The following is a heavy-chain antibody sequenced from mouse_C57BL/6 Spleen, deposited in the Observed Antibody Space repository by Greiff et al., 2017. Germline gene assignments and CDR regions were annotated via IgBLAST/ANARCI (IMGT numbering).Heavy chain of an antibody. CDR1: GYTFTSYW. CDR3: ARRGYSNPFAY. D-gene: IGHD2-5*01. J-gene: IGHJ3*01. CDR2: IDPSDSYT. V-gene: IGHV1-50*01. Sequence: VQLQQPGAELVKPGASVKLSCKASGYTFTSYWMQWVKQRPGQGLEWIGEIDPSDSYTNYNQKFKGKATLTVDTSSSTAYMQLSSLTSQDSAVYYCARRGYSNPFAYWVQGTLVTVSA.